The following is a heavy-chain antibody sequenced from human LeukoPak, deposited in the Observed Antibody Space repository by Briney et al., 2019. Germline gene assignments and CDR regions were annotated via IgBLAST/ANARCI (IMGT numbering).Heavy chain of an antibody. D-gene: IGHD3-3*01. CDR3: ARTGNDFWSGDKAFDI. Sequence: PSETLSLTCTVSGDSIKNNYWTWIRQPPGKGLEWIGYILHSGSTKYNPSLKSRATISLDTSKNQFSLKLTSVTAADTAVYYCARTGNDFWSGDKAFDIWGQGTMVTVSS. V-gene: IGHV4-59*08. CDR2: ILHSGST. CDR1: GDSIKNNY. J-gene: IGHJ3*02.